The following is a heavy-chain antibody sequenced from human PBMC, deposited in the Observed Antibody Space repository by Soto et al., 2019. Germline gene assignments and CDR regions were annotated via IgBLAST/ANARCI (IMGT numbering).Heavy chain of an antibody. CDR3: ATEGADYSRRSDAFVI. CDR2: IPYDGRHT. D-gene: IGHD2-15*01. CDR1: GFTFSNYA. Sequence: QVQLVASGGTVVQPGRSLRLSCAASGFTFSNYAMHWVRQSPGKGLVWVAYIPYDGRHTYYPDSVKCRFTISRDNSKNTLYLQMNSLRAEDTAVYYCATEGADYSRRSDAFVIGGQGTMVTFSS. J-gene: IGHJ3*02. V-gene: IGHV3-30*01.